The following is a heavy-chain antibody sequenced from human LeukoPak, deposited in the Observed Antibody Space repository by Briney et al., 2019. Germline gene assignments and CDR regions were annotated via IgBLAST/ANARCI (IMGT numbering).Heavy chain of an antibody. CDR3: AKVLPPRGGRSGWYETNDY. Sequence: GGSLRLSCAASGFTFSSYVMSWVRQAPGKGLEWVSSIRVNSGGTYYADSVKGRFTISRDNSKNALYLQMSSLRADDTAVYYCAKVLPPRGGRSGWYETNDYWGQGTLVTVSS. D-gene: IGHD6-19*01. CDR2: IRVNSGGT. V-gene: IGHV3-23*01. CDR1: GFTFSSYV. J-gene: IGHJ4*02.